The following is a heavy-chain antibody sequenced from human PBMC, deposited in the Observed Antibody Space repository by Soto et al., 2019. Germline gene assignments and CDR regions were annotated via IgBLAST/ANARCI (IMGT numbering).Heavy chain of an antibody. CDR1: GGSISSSSYY. V-gene: IGHV4-39*01. CDR2: IYYSGST. J-gene: IGHJ5*02. D-gene: IGHD3-3*01. CDR3: ARPPRAESIFGVVIILNWFDP. Sequence: SETLSRTCTVSGGSISSSSYYWGWIRQPPGKGLEWIGSIYYSGSTYYNPSLKSRVTISVDTSKNQSSLKLSSVTAADTAVYYCARPPRAESIFGVVIILNWFDPWGQGTLVTVSS.